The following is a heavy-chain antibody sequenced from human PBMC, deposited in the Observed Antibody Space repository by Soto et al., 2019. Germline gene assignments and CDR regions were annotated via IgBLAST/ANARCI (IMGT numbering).Heavy chain of an antibody. CDR1: GFTFSMYW. J-gene: IGHJ4*02. CDR2: INGDGTDT. D-gene: IGHD3-16*01. V-gene: IGHV3-74*03. Sequence: EVQLVESGGGLVQPGGSLRLSCEASGFTFSMYWMHWVRQAPGKGLRWVSRINGDGTDTTYADSVKGRFTISRDNAKNTVYLQMNGLRAEDTAVYYCAREVGRGSGSYYLDYWGQETLVTVSS. CDR3: AREVGRGSGSYYLDY.